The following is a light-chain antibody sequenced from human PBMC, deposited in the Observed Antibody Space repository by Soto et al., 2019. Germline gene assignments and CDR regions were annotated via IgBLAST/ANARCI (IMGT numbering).Light chain of an antibody. V-gene: IGKV3-20*01. Sequence: EIVLTQSPGTLSLSPGARATLSCRASQSVTSSYLAWYQQKPGQAPRLLIYGASSRATGIPDRFSGSGSGTHFNLTISRLETGECAVDDGQHFGGTTFTCGQGTRLEIK. J-gene: IGKJ5*01. CDR3: QHFGGTTFT. CDR2: GAS. CDR1: QSVTSSY.